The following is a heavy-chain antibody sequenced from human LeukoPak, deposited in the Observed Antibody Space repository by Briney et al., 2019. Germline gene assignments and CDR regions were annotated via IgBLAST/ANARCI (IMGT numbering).Heavy chain of an antibody. V-gene: IGHV3-74*01. Sequence: GGSLRLSCAASGFTFSNHWMHWVRQAPGKGLVWVSRINGDGSSTNYADSVKGRFTISRDNAKNTVYLEMSSLRAEDTAVYYWIQVRDTTTRNAFDVWGQGTMVTVSS. CDR3: IQVRDTTTRNAFDV. CDR1: GFTFSNHW. D-gene: IGHD1-1*01. J-gene: IGHJ3*01. CDR2: INGDGSST.